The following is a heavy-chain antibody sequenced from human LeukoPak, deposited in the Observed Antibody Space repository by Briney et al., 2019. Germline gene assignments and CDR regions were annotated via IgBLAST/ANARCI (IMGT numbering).Heavy chain of an antibody. CDR1: GVSISRYY. Sequence: SETLSLTCTVSGVSISRYYWSWIRQPPGKGPEWIGYIYYSGSTNYNPSLKSRVTISVDTSKNQFSLKLSSVTAADTAVYYCARFTPYYDILTGYSHFDYWGQGTLVTVSS. D-gene: IGHD3-9*01. CDR3: ARFTPYYDILTGYSHFDY. CDR2: IYYSGST. J-gene: IGHJ4*02. V-gene: IGHV4-59*01.